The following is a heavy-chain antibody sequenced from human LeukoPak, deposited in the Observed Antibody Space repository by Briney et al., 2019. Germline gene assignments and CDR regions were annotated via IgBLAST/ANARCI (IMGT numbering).Heavy chain of an antibody. CDR3: ARLDILTGNYYYFNF. V-gene: IGHV3-74*01. Sequence: PGGSLRLSCAASGFTFSSYWMHWVRQAPGMGLVWVSRISGDGSTTSYAASVKGRFTISRDNAKNTLYLQMNSLRAEDTAVYYCARLDILTGNYYYFNFWGQGTLVTVSS. J-gene: IGHJ4*02. D-gene: IGHD3-9*01. CDR2: ISGDGSTT. CDR1: GFTFSSYW.